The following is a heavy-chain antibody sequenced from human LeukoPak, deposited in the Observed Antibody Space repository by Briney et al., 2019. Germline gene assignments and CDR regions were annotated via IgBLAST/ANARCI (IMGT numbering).Heavy chain of an antibody. Sequence: PSETLSLTCAVYGGSISSYYWSWIRQPPGKGLEWIGYIYYSGSTNYNPSLKSRVTISVDTSKNQFSLKLSSATAADTAVYYCARGAHRINWFDPWGQGTLVTVSS. J-gene: IGHJ5*02. CDR2: IYYSGST. D-gene: IGHD2-15*01. V-gene: IGHV4-59*01. CDR1: GGSISSYY. CDR3: ARGAHRINWFDP.